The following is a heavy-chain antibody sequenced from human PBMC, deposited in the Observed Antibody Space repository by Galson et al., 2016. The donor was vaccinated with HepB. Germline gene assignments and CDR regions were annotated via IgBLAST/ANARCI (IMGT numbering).Heavy chain of an antibody. J-gene: IGHJ4*02. V-gene: IGHV3-23*01. CDR3: AKIKGRWVADY. CDR2: ISGSGGNT. D-gene: IGHD2-15*01. CDR1: GFTVSSNY. Sequence: SLRLSCAASGFTVSSNYMHWVRQPPGKGLEWVSGISGSGGNTYYADSVKGRFTISRDNSKNTLYLQMNSLRAEDTAVYYCAKIKGRWVADYWGQGTLVTVSS.